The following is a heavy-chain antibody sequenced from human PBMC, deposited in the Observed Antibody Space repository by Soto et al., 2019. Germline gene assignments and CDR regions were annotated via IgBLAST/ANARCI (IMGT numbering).Heavy chain of an antibody. CDR3: ARAVRGTPDAFDI. D-gene: IGHD4-17*01. J-gene: IGHJ3*02. CDR2: ISSSGSTI. V-gene: IGHV3-11*01. CDR1: GFTFSDYY. Sequence: GGSLRLSCAASGFTFSDYYMSWIRQAPGKGLEWVSYISSSGSTIYYADTVKGRFTISRDNAKNSLYLQMNSLRAEDTGVYYCARAVRGTPDAFDIWGQGTMVTVSS.